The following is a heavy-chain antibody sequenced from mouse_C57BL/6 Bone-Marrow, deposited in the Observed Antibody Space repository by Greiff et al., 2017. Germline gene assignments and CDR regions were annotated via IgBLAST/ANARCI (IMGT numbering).Heavy chain of an antibody. CDR1: GYTCTSYW. CDR2: MHPNSGST. Sequence: VQLQQPGAERGKHGASVKLSCKASGYTCTSYWMHWGKQRPGQGMEGIGMMHPNSGSTNYNEKFKSKATLTVDKSSSTAYMHLSSLTSAYSAVYYCARSRLLSWFAYWGQGTLVTVSA. V-gene: IGHV1-64*01. D-gene: IGHD2-1*01. CDR3: ARSRLLSWFAY. J-gene: IGHJ3*01.